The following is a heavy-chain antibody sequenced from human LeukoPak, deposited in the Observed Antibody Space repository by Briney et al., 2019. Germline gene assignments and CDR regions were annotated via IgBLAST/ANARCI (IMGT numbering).Heavy chain of an antibody. Sequence: QPGGSLRLSCAASGFTFSSYEMTWVRQAPGKGLEYISYISNSGHNVYYADSVKGRFTISRDNAKSSLYLQVDSLRAEDTAVYYCARDQGKYSHGQLEYWGQGILVTVSA. V-gene: IGHV3-48*03. CDR1: GFTFSSYE. CDR2: ISNSGHNV. J-gene: IGHJ4*02. D-gene: IGHD5-18*01. CDR3: ARDQGKYSHGQLEY.